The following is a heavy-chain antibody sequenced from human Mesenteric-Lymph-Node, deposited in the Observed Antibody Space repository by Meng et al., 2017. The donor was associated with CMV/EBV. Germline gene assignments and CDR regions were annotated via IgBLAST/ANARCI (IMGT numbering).Heavy chain of an antibody. CDR1: VASVHPRDLY. V-gene: IGHV4-61*08. Sequence: VSVASVHPRDLYCTWMRQSPGKTLEWIGYRYSSGTANYNPSLDSRLTISVDTSKNIFYLTLTSVTAVDTATYYCARVNARIPGALRDWGQGLLVTVSS. CDR3: ARVNARIPGALRD. D-gene: IGHD4/OR15-4a*01. J-gene: IGHJ1*01. CDR2: RYSSGTA.